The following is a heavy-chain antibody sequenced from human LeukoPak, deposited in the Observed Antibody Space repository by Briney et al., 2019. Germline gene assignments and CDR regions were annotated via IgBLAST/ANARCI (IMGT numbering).Heavy chain of an antibody. CDR2: VSSSGSTI. CDR3: ARGVYYYDSSDYSDAFDI. V-gene: IGHV3-48*03. CDR1: DFTFSNYE. Sequence: AGGSLRLSCAASDFTFSNYEMNWVRQAPGKGLEWVSYVSSSGSTIYYADSVKGRFTISRDNAKNSLYLQMNSLRAEDTAVYYCARGVYYYDSSDYSDAFDIWGQGTMVTVSS. J-gene: IGHJ3*02. D-gene: IGHD3-22*01.